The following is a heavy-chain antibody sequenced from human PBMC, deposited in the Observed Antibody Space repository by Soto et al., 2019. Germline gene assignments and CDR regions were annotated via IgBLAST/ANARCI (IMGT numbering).Heavy chain of an antibody. CDR2: ITSNGGNA. Sequence: GGSLRLSCAASGFTFSSYAMHWVRQAPGKGLEYVSAITSNGGNADYASSVKGRFTISRDNSKNTLYLQMGSLRAEDMAVYYCARRIPFGYGMDVWGQGTTVTVSS. V-gene: IGHV3-64*01. CDR1: GFTFSSYA. CDR3: ARRIPFGYGMDV. J-gene: IGHJ6*02. D-gene: IGHD2-21*01.